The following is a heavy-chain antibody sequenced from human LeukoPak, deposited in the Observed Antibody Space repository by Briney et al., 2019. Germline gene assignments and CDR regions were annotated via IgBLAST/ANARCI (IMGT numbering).Heavy chain of an antibody. Sequence: GGSLRLSCAASGFTVSRNYMSWVRQAPGKGLEWVANIKQDGSEKYYVDSVKGRFTISRDNAKNSLYLQMNSLRAEDTAVYYCARWAYDILTGYYSRGVFDYWGQGTLVTVSS. V-gene: IGHV3-7*01. CDR2: IKQDGSEK. D-gene: IGHD3-9*01. CDR3: ARWAYDILTGYYSRGVFDY. J-gene: IGHJ4*02. CDR1: GFTVSRNY.